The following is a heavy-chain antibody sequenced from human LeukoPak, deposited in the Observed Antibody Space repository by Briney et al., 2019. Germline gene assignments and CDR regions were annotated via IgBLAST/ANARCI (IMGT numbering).Heavy chain of an antibody. V-gene: IGHV3-23*01. J-gene: IGHJ3*01. CDR3: ARDPNGDYIGAFDL. CDR1: GFTFRTYA. CDR2: IRAGGDTT. Sequence: GGSLRLSCTASGFTFRTYAMIWVRQAPGKGLEWVSAIRAGGDTTVYADAVRGRFTISRDNSNNALYLQMNELRADDTAVYYCARDPNGDYIGAFDLWGQGTMVTVSS. D-gene: IGHD4-17*01.